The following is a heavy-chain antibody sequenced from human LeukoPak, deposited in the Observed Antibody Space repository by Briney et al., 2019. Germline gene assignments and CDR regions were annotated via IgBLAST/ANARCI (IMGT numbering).Heavy chain of an antibody. Sequence: PSETLSLTCTVSGGSITHYYWTWIRQPPGKTLEWIGYSYYSGSTKYNPSLKSRVTISVDTSNNQFSLNLRSVTAADTAVYYCARQDEMSSGSIKGPNAFDIWGQGTMVTVSS. CDR1: GGSITHYY. J-gene: IGHJ3*02. CDR3: ARQDEMSSGSIKGPNAFDI. D-gene: IGHD3-22*01. V-gene: IGHV4-59*01. CDR2: SYYSGST.